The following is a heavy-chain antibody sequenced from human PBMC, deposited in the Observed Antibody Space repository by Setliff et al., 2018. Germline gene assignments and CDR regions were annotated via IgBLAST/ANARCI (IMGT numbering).Heavy chain of an antibody. CDR2: IYPGDSDT. Sequence: GESLKISCRGSGYTFSDYWIGWVRQMPGKGLEWVGIIYPGDSDTRYSPSFQGQVTFSADKSISTAYLQWSSLKASGTATYYCARVVGADGIGIDYWGQGTVVTVS. D-gene: IGHD2-15*01. CDR3: ARVVGADGIGIDY. CDR1: GYTFSDYW. V-gene: IGHV5-51*01. J-gene: IGHJ4*02.